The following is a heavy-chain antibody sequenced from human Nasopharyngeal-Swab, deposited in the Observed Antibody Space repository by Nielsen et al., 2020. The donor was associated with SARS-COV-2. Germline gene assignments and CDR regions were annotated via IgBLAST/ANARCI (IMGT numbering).Heavy chain of an antibody. Sequence: SLKISCAASGFTFSSYGMHWVRQAPGKGLEWVAVIWYDGSNKYYADSVKGRFTISRDNSKNTLYLQMNSLRAEDTAVYYCARDEMGDLIGYCSSTSCYPDYWGQGTLVTVSS. V-gene: IGHV3-33*01. CDR1: GFTFSSYG. D-gene: IGHD2-2*01. J-gene: IGHJ4*02. CDR3: ARDEMGDLIGYCSSTSCYPDY. CDR2: IWYDGSNK.